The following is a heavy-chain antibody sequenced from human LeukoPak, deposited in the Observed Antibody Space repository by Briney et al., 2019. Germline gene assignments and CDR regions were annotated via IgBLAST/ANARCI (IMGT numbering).Heavy chain of an antibody. CDR3: ATNRYGDYGNWFDP. CDR2: IIPIFGTA. Sequence: GASVKVSCKASGGTFRSYAISWVRQAPGQGLEWMGRIIPIFGTANYAQKFQGRVTITTDESTSTAYMELSSLRSEDTAVYYCATNRYGDYGNWFDPWGQGTLVTVSS. J-gene: IGHJ5*02. D-gene: IGHD4-17*01. V-gene: IGHV1-69*05. CDR1: GGTFRSYA.